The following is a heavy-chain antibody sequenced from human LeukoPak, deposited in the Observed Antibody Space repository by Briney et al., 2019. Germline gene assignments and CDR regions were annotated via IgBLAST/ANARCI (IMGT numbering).Heavy chain of an antibody. CDR1: GGSISSGGYY. Sequence: SQTLSLTFTVSGGSISSGGYYWSWIRQHPRKGLEWIGYTYHSGYTYYNPSLRSRVTISVDTSKNQFSLKLSSVTAADTAVYYCARDLGYYYDSSNNWFDPWGQGTLVTVSS. CDR3: ARDLGYYYDSSNNWFDP. V-gene: IGHV4-31*03. J-gene: IGHJ5*02. CDR2: TYHSGYT. D-gene: IGHD3-22*01.